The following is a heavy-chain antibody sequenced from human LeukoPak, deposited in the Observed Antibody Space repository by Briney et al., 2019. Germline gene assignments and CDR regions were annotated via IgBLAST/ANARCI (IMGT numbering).Heavy chain of an antibody. Sequence: GGPLRLSCAASGFTFSSYGMHWVRQAPGKGLGWVAVISYDGSNKYYADSVKGRFTISRDNSKNTLYLQMNSLRAEDTAVYYCAKGGISGWGFFDYWGQGTLVTVSS. V-gene: IGHV3-30*18. CDR3: AKGGISGWGFFDY. D-gene: IGHD6-19*01. J-gene: IGHJ4*02. CDR2: ISYDGSNK. CDR1: GFTFSSYG.